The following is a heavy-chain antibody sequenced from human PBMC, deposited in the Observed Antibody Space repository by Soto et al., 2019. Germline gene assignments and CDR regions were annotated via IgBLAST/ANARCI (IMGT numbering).Heavy chain of an antibody. CDR1: GGAITSDF. CDR3: ARDHGSYPNT. J-gene: IGHJ1*01. V-gene: IGHV4-59*01. D-gene: IGHD3-16*02. CDR2: VYYSGAA. Sequence: QVQLQESGPGLVKPSETLSLTCNVSGGAITSDFWSWIRQPPGKGLEWIGYVYYSGAAAYNPSLKPRVTISIATSKTQFSLRLASATAADTGVYYCARDHGSYPNTWGQGILVTVSS.